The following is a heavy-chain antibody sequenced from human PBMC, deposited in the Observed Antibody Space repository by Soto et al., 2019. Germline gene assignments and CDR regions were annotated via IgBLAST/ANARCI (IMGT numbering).Heavy chain of an antibody. J-gene: IGHJ4*02. D-gene: IGHD6-19*01. V-gene: IGHV1-3*05. CDR3: AGGLQPVARCPYSDY. CDR1: GYTFTSYA. Sequence: QVQLVQSGAEEKKPGASVKVSCKASGYTFTSYAMHWVRQAPGQRLEWMGWINAGNGNTKFSQKYQGRVTITRDTDASPANRARSSLRSAHTAAYCCAGGLQPVARCPYSDYWGQGTLVTASS. CDR2: INAGNGNT.